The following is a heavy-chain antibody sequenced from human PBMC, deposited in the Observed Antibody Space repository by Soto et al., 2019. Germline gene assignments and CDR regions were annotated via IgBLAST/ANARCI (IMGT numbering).Heavy chain of an antibody. Sequence: ASVKVSCKASGYTFSGYYIHWVRQAPGQGLEWMGWINPNTGGTNYAQKFQGRVTLTRDTSISTAFMDLNSLRSDDTAVYYCARPGAGAAVIFAWFDPWGQGTLVTVSS. CDR3: ARPGAGAAVIFAWFDP. V-gene: IGHV1-2*02. D-gene: IGHD2-2*01. J-gene: IGHJ5*02. CDR1: GYTFSGYY. CDR2: INPNTGGT.